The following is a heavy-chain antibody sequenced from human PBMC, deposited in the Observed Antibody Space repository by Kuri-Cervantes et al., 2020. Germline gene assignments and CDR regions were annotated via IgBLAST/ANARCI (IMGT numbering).Heavy chain of an antibody. Sequence: SVKVSCKASGYTFTSYGISWVRQAPGQGLEWMGGIIPISGTANYAQKFQGRVTITADESTSTAYMELSSLRSEDTAVYYCARDLAVAGTIWFDPWGQGTLVTVSS. J-gene: IGHJ5*02. CDR1: GYTFTSYG. CDR2: IIPISGTA. CDR3: ARDLAVAGTIWFDP. D-gene: IGHD6-19*01. V-gene: IGHV1-69*13.